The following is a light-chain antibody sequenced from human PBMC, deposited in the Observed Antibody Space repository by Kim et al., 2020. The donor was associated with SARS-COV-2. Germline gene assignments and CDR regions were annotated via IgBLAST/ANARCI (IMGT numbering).Light chain of an antibody. V-gene: IGLV3-21*04. Sequence: SYELTQPPSVSVAPGKTARITCGGNNIGSKSVHWYQQKPGQAPVLVIYYDSDRPSGIPERFSGSNSGNTATLTISRVEPGDEADYYCQVRDSSSDRYFFG. CDR3: QVRDSSSDRYF. J-gene: IGLJ1*01. CDR2: YDS. CDR1: NIGSKS.